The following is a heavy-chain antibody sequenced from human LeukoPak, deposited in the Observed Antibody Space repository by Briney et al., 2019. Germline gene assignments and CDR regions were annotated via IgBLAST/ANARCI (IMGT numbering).Heavy chain of an antibody. V-gene: IGHV1-69*01. CDR2: IIPIFGTA. J-gene: IGHJ4*02. D-gene: IGHD3-16*01. CDR3: ARAGDLGDYVWGSYIIDY. CDR1: GGTFSSYA. Sequence: GSSVKVSCKASGGTFSSYAISWVRQAPGQGLEWMGGIIPIFGTANYAQKFQGRVTITADESTSTAYMELSSLRSEDTAVYYCARAGDLGDYVWGSYIIDYWGQGTLVTVSS.